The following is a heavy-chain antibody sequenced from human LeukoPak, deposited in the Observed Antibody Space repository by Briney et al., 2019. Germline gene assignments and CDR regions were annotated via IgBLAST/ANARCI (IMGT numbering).Heavy chain of an antibody. D-gene: IGHD1-26*01. V-gene: IGHV3-30*04. CDR2: ISYDGSNK. J-gene: IGHJ4*02. CDR1: GFTFSNYA. Sequence: PGGSLRLSCAASGFTFSNYAMHWVRQAPGKGLEWVAVISYDGSNKYYADSVKGRFTISRDNSKNTLYLQMNSLRAEDTAAYYCARGGVYSGSYRTYYFDYWGQGTLVTVSS. CDR3: ARGGVYSGSYRTYYFDY.